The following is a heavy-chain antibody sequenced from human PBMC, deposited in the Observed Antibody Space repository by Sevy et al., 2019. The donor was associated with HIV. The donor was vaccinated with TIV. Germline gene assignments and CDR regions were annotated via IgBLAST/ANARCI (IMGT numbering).Heavy chain of an antibody. J-gene: IGHJ3*02. Sequence: GGSLRLSCAASGFTFSTYAMSWVRQAPGKGLEWVSGISGSGGKTYYEDSVKGRLTISRDNSKNTLYLQMNSLRAEDTAVYYCARGPSGEVLLSAVDIWGQGTMVTVSS. V-gene: IGHV3-23*01. CDR2: ISGSGGKT. CDR3: ARGPSGEVLLSAVDI. D-gene: IGHD3-10*01. CDR1: GFTFSTYA.